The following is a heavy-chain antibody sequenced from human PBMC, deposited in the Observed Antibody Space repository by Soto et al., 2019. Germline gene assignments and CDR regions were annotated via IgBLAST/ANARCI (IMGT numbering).Heavy chain of an antibody. D-gene: IGHD5-12*01. CDR1: GFPFSSYC. J-gene: IGHJ4*02. CDR3: ARDVGDSGDEPTIDY. V-gene: IGHV3-33*01. Sequence: PGGSLSLSCAASGFPFSSYCMHWVRQAPGKGLEWVAVIWYDGSNKYYADSVKGRFTISRDNSKNTLYLQMNSLRAEDTAVYYCARDVGDSGDEPTIDYWGQGTLVTVSS. CDR2: IWYDGSNK.